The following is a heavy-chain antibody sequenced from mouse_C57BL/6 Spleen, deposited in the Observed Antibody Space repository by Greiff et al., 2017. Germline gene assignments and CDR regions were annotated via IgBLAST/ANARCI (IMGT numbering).Heavy chain of an antibody. CDR2: ISRGGDYI. J-gene: IGHJ4*01. V-gene: IGHV5-9-1*02. D-gene: IGHD1-1*01. Sequence: EVKLVESGEGLVKPGGSLKLSCAASGFTFSSYAMSWVRQTPEKRLEWVAYISRGGDYIYYADTVKGRFTISRDNARNTLYLQMSSLTSEDTAMYYCTRDVTTVVEGAMDYWGQGTSVTVSS. CDR3: TRDVTTVVEGAMDY. CDR1: GFTFSSYA.